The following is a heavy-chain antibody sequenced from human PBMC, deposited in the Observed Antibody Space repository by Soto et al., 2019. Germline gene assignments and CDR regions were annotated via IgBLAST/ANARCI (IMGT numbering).Heavy chain of an antibody. D-gene: IGHD1-26*01. CDR2: IWYDGSNK. Sequence: QVQLVESGGGVVQPGRSLRLSCAASGFTFSSYGMHWVRQAPGKGLEWVAVIWYDGSNKYYADSVKGRFTISRDNSKNTLYLQMNSLRAEDTAVYYCARGGWELPTGADYWGQGTLVTVSS. V-gene: IGHV3-33*01. CDR3: ARGGWELPTGADY. CDR1: GFTFSSYG. J-gene: IGHJ4*02.